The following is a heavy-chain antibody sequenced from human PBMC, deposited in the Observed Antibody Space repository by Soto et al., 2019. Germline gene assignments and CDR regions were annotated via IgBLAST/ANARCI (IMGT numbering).Heavy chain of an antibody. CDR2: SHYSGST. CDR1: GGSISSRDSY. J-gene: IGHJ4*02. Sequence: QVQLQESGPGLVRPSETLSLTCTVSGGSISSRDSYWGWIRQPPGKGLEWIGSSHYSGSTYYNPSLKSRVTISVDTSKTPLSLRVTSVTAADTAVHYRARGFGRAHFDYGGQGTRVTVSS. D-gene: IGHD3-16*01. CDR3: ARGFGRAHFDY. V-gene: IGHV4-39*01.